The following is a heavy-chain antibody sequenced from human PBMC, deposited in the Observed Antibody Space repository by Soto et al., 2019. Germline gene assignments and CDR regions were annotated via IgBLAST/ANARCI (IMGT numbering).Heavy chain of an antibody. V-gene: IGHV3-21*01. CDR3: ARDWFIYGGNSDYYYYGMDV. CDR1: GFTFSSYS. CDR2: ISSSSSYI. J-gene: IGHJ6*02. D-gene: IGHD4-17*01. Sequence: EVQLVESGGGLVKPGGSLRLSCAASGFTFSSYSMNWVRQAPGKGLEWVSSISSSSSYIYYADSVKGRFTISRDNAKNSLYLQMNSLRAEDTAVYYCARDWFIYGGNSDYYYYGMDVWGQGTTVTVSS.